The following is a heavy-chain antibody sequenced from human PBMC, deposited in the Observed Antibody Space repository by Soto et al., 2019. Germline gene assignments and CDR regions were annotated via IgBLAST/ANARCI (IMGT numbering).Heavy chain of an antibody. Sequence: ADTLSLTCAAYCGSFSGYCWSWIRQPPGKGLECIGEINHSGSTNYNPSLKSRVTISVDTSKNQFSLKLSSVTAADTAVYYCARGGSGSWYSYYYYGMDVWGQGTTVS. CDR2: INHSGST. V-gene: IGHV4-34*01. CDR3: ARGGSGSWYSYYYYGMDV. D-gene: IGHD2-15*01. J-gene: IGHJ6*02. CDR1: CGSFSGYC.